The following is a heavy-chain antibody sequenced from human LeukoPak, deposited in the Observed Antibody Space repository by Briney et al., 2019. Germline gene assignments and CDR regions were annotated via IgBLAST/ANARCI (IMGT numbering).Heavy chain of an antibody. CDR1: GFTFSSYD. D-gene: IGHD2-21*02. CDR2: IGTAGDT. J-gene: IGHJ5*02. Sequence: GGSLRLSCAASGFTFSSYDMHWVRQATGKGLEWVSAIGTAGDTYYPGSVKGRFTISRENAKNSLYLQMNSLRAGDTAVYYCARAVCGGDCYSGWFDPWGQGTLVTVSS. V-gene: IGHV3-13*01. CDR3: ARAVCGGDCYSGWFDP.